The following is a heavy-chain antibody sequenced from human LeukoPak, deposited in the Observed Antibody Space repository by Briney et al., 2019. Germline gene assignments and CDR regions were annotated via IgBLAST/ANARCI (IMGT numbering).Heavy chain of an antibody. J-gene: IGHJ6*02. Sequence: GASVKVSCKASGYTFTSYDINWVRQATGQGLEWMGWMNPNSGNTGYAQKFQGRVTMTRNTSISTAYMELSSLRSEDTAVCYCATNAGYCSSTSCPEYYYYGMDVWGQGTTVTVSS. CDR3: ATNAGYCSSTSCPEYYYYGMDV. CDR2: MNPNSGNT. V-gene: IGHV1-8*01. CDR1: GYTFTSYD. D-gene: IGHD2-2*01.